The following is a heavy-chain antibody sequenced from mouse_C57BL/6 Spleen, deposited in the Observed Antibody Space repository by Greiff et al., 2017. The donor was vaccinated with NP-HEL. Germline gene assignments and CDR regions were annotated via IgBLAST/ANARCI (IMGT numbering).Heavy chain of an antibody. V-gene: IGHV14-3*01. CDR3: ARGGFTTVVAGWYFDV. CDR1: GFNIKNTY. Sequence: EVQLQQSVAELVRPGASVKLSCTASGFNIKNTYMHWVKQRPEQGLEWIGRIDPANGNTKYAPKFQGKATITADTSSHTAYLQLSSLTSEDTAIYYCARGGFTTVVAGWYFDVWGKGTTVTVAS. J-gene: IGHJ1*03. CDR2: IDPANGNT. D-gene: IGHD1-1*01.